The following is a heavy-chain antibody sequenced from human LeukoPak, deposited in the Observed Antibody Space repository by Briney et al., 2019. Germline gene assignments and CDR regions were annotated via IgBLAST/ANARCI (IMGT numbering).Heavy chain of an antibody. J-gene: IGHJ4*02. V-gene: IGHV3-23*01. D-gene: IGHD3-10*01. Sequence: AGGSLRLSCAASGFTFSSYAMSWVRQAPGKGLEWVSAISGSGGSTYYADSVKGRFTISRDNSKNTLYLQMNSLIAEDTAVYYCAKVGYYYGSGSPSYFDYWGQGTLVTVS. CDR1: GFTFSSYA. CDR3: AKVGYYYGSGSPSYFDY. CDR2: ISGSGGST.